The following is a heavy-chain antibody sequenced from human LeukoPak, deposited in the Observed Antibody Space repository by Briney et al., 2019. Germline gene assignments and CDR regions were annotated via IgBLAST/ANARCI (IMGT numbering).Heavy chain of an antibody. CDR3: AKDPSSGWPSYFDY. CDR2: ISYDGDNK. J-gene: IGHJ4*02. D-gene: IGHD6-19*01. Sequence: GALRLSCAASGFTFFSYAMHWVRQAPGKGLEWVAVISYDGDNKYYADSVKGRLTISRDNSKNTLHLQMNSLRAEDTAVYYRAKDPSSGWPSYFDYWGQGTLVTVSS. CDR1: GFTFFSYA. V-gene: IGHV3-30*04.